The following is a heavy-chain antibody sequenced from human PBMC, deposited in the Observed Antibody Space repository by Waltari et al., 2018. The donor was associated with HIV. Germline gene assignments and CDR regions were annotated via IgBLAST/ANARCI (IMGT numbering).Heavy chain of an antibody. V-gene: IGHV3-30*18. CDR3: AKDTDLTGFFYYYGLDV. J-gene: IGHJ6*02. CDR2: ISYDGSNK. Sequence: QVQLLGSGGGVVRPGGSLSSSCGGSVGTCRRAGLHWVRQASGKGLEWVAVISYDGSNKYYADSVKGRFTISRDNSKNTLYLQMNSLRAEDTAVYYCAKDTDLTGFFYYYGLDVWGQGTTVTVSS. CDR1: VGTCRRAG. D-gene: IGHD3-9*01.